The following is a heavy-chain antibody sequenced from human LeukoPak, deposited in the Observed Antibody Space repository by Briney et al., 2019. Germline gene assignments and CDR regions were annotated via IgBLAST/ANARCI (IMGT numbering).Heavy chain of an antibody. CDR3: AKNMYLGYCSSTSCYAPDY. V-gene: IGHV3-30*02. D-gene: IGHD2-2*01. CDR2: IRYDGSNK. CDR1: GFTFSSYG. Sequence: GGSLRLSCAASGFTFSSYGMHWVRQAPGKGLEWVAFIRYDGSNKYYADSVKGRFTISRDNSKNTLYLQMNSLRAEDTAVYYCAKNMYLGYCSSTSCYAPDYWGQGTLVTVSS. J-gene: IGHJ4*02.